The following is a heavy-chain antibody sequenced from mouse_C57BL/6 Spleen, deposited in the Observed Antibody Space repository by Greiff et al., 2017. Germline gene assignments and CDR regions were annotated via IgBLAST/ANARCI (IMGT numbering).Heavy chain of an antibody. CDR1: GFNIKDDY. Sequence: VQLKESGAELVRPGASVKLSCTASGFNIKDDYMHWVKQRPEQGLEWIGWIDPENGDTEYASKFQGKATITADTSSNTAYLQLSSLTSEDTAVYYCTTITTVVAPCAYWGQGTLVTVSA. J-gene: IGHJ3*01. CDR2: IDPENGDT. CDR3: TTITTVVAPCAY. D-gene: IGHD1-1*01. V-gene: IGHV14-4*01.